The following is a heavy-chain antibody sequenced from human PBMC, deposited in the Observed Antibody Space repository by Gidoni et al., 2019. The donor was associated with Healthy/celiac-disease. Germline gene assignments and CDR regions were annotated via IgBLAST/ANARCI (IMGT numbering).Heavy chain of an antibody. CDR3: AHMGAVAGSESDAFDI. CDR2: ISYDGSNK. V-gene: IGHV3-30*03. CDR1: GFTFSSYG. J-gene: IGHJ3*02. Sequence: QVQLVESGGGVVQPGRSLRLSCAASGFTFSSYGMHWVRQAPGKGLEWVAVISYDGSNKYYADSVKGRFTISRDNSKNTLYLQMNSLRAEDTAVYYCAHMGAVAGSESDAFDIWGQGTMVTVSS. D-gene: IGHD6-19*01.